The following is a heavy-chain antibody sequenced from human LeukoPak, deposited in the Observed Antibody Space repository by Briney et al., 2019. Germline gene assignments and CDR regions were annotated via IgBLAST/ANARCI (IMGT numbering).Heavy chain of an antibody. Sequence: PGGSLRLSCAASGFTFSSYEMNWVRQAPGKGLEWVSYISSSGSTIYYAASVKGRFTISRDNAKNSLYLQMNSLRAEDTAVYYCAKDSSGWSEAAFDIWGQGTMVTVSS. D-gene: IGHD6-19*01. V-gene: IGHV3-48*03. CDR3: AKDSSGWSEAAFDI. CDR2: ISSSGSTI. J-gene: IGHJ3*02. CDR1: GFTFSSYE.